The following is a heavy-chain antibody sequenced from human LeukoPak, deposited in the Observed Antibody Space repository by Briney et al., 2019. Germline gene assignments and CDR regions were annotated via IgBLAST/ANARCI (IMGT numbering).Heavy chain of an antibody. CDR1: GFTFSNYA. D-gene: IGHD3-10*01. J-gene: IGHJ6*02. V-gene: IGHV3-23*01. CDR3: AKDLLWFGELPYPGLTHYYGMDV. Sequence: PGGSLRLSCAASGFTFSNYAMSWVRQAPGKGLEWVSAISGSGGSTYYADPVKGRFTISRDNSKNTLYLQMNSLRAEDTAVYYCAKDLLWFGELPYPGLTHYYGMDVWGQGTTVTVSS. CDR2: ISGSGGST.